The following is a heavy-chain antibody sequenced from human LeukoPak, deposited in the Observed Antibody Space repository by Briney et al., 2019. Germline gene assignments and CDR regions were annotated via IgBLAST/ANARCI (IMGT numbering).Heavy chain of an antibody. V-gene: IGHV4-30-2*01. Sequence: SETLSLTCAVSGGSISSGGYSWSWIRQPPGKGLEWIGYIYHSGSTYYNPSLKSRVTISVDRSKNQFSLKLSSVTAADTAAYYCARVARGVAAPYFDYWGQGTLVTVSS. J-gene: IGHJ4*02. CDR2: IYHSGST. CDR3: ARVARGVAAPYFDY. CDR1: GGSISSGGYS. D-gene: IGHD6-6*01.